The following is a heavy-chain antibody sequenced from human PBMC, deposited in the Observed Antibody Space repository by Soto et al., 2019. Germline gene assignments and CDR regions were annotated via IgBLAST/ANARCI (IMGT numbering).Heavy chain of an antibody. CDR2: IYYSGST. CDR3: ARVDEGYCSSTSCYGFDY. CDR1: GGSISSSSYY. J-gene: IGHJ4*02. Sequence: ASETLSLTCTVSGGSISSSSYYWGWIRQPPGKGLEWIGSIYYSGSTYYNPSLKSRVTISVDTSKNQFSLKLSSVTAADTAVYYCARVDEGYCSSTSCYGFDYWGQGTLVTVSS. D-gene: IGHD2-2*01. V-gene: IGHV4-39*01.